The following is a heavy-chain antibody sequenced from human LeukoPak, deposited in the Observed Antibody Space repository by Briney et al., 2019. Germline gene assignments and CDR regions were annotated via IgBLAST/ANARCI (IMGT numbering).Heavy chain of an antibody. J-gene: IGHJ4*02. CDR3: AKERSQQYFEY. CDR2: ISGSGGNT. CDR1: GFTFSTYA. V-gene: IGHV3-23*01. Sequence: GGSLRLSCAASGFTFSTYAMSWVRQAPGKGLEWVSFISGSGGNTYYAGSVKGRFTISRDNSKNTLYLQMNSLRAEDTAVYYCAKERSQQYFEYWGQGTLVTVSS. D-gene: IGHD6-13*01.